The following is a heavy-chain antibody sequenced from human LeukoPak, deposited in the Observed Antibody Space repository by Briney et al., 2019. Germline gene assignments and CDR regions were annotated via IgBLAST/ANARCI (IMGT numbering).Heavy chain of an antibody. D-gene: IGHD3-10*01. CDR3: ARQRRGTYYYGSGSYYTSSYFDY. CDR1: GGSISSSSYY. Sequence: SETLSLTCTVSGGSISSSSYYWGWLRQPPGKGVEWIGSIYYSGSTYYNPSLKSRVTISVDTSKTHFSLKLSSVTAADTAVYYCARQRRGTYYYGSGSYYTSSYFDYWGQGTLVTVSS. V-gene: IGHV4-39*01. J-gene: IGHJ4*02. CDR2: IYYSGST.